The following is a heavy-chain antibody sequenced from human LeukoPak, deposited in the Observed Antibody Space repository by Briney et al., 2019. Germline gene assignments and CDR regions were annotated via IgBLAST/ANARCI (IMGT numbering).Heavy chain of an antibody. CDR1: GFTFSSYG. CDR3: ARGPGGSWSYYDS. J-gene: IGHJ4*02. V-gene: IGHV3-33*01. D-gene: IGHD3-10*01. CDR2: IWYDGSYK. Sequence: HTGGSLRLSCAASGFTFSSYGMHWVRQTPGKGLEWVAVIWYDGSYKYYADSVKGRFTISRDNSENTLYLQMNGLRAEDTAVYYCARGPGGSWSYYDSWGQGTLVTVSS.